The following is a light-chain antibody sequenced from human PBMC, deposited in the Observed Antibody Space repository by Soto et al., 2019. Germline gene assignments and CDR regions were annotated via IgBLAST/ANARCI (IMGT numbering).Light chain of an antibody. J-gene: IGLJ2*01. V-gene: IGLV1-44*01. CDR3: AAWDYSMNTHV. CDR2: ANN. Sequence: QSVLTQPPSASGTPGQKITLSCSGRSSNIGSNTVKWHQQLAGTAPKLLIFANNQRPSAVADRVSGSKSGSSVALAIRGLRPEDEADYYCAAWDYSMNTHVFGGGTKLTVL. CDR1: SSNIGSNT.